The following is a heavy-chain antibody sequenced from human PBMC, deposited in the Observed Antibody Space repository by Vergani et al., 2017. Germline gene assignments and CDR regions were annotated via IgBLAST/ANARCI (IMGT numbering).Heavy chain of an antibody. Sequence: VQLVESGGGLVKPGGSLRLSCAASGFTFSDYYMSWIRQAPGKGLEWVSYISSSSSYTNYANSVKGRFTISRDNAKNALYLQMNSLRAEDTAVYYCARGGSYSSGWPFDYWGQGTLVTVSS. J-gene: IGHJ4*02. V-gene: IGHV3-11*06. CDR2: ISSSSSYT. CDR3: ARGGSYSSGWPFDY. D-gene: IGHD6-19*01. CDR1: GFTFSDYY.